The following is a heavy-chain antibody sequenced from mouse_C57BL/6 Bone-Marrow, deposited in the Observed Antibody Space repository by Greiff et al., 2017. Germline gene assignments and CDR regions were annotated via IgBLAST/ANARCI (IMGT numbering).Heavy chain of an antibody. Sequence: VMLVESGAELARPGASVKLSCKASGYTFTSYGISWVKQRTGQGLEWIGEIYPRSGNTYYNEKFKGKATLTADKSSSTAYMELRSLTSEDSAVYFCAREGVWLRAMDYWGQGTSVTVSS. CDR1: GYTFTSYG. CDR2: IYPRSGNT. CDR3: AREGVWLRAMDY. D-gene: IGHD2-2*01. J-gene: IGHJ4*01. V-gene: IGHV1-81*01.